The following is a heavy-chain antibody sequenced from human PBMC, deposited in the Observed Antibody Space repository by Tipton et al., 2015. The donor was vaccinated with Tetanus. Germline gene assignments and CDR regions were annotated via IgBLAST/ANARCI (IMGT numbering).Heavy chain of an antibody. V-gene: IGHV4-30-2*01. CDR1: YGSMTSGGYS. CDR3: ARLLVADAFDI. D-gene: IGHD2-8*02. J-gene: IGHJ3*02. CDR2: IYHSGTA. Sequence: TLSLTCAVSYGSMTSGGYSWSWIRQPPGKGLGWIGYIYHSGTAYYNPSLKSRVTISVDRSENQFSLKLNSVTAADTAMYYCARLLVADAFDIWGQGTMVTVSS.